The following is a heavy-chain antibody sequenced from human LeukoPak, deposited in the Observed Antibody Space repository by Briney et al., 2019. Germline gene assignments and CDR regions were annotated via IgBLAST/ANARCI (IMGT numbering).Heavy chain of an antibody. CDR1: GFTFSDYY. D-gene: IGHD6-13*01. CDR3: AREPGSSWPHFDY. V-gene: IGHV3-11*01. Sequence: GGSLRLSCAASGFTFSDYYMSWIRQAPGKGLEWVSYISSSGSTIYYADSVKCRFTISRDNAKNPLYLQMNNLRAEDTAVYYVAREPGSSWPHFDYWGQGTLVPVSS. J-gene: IGHJ4*02. CDR2: ISSSGSTI.